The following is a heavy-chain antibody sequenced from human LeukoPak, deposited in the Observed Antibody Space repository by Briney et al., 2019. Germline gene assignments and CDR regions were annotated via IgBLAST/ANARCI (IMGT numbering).Heavy chain of an antibody. CDR3: AKGFGDFDI. Sequence: GGSLRLSCAASGFTFTTYAMTWVRQAPGKGLEWVSAISVSGDSSYYADSVKGRFTISRDNSKNTLYLQMNSLRAEDTAVYYCAKGFGDFDIWGQGTMVTVSS. CDR1: GFTFTTYA. J-gene: IGHJ3*02. CDR2: ISVSGDSS. D-gene: IGHD3-10*01. V-gene: IGHV3-23*01.